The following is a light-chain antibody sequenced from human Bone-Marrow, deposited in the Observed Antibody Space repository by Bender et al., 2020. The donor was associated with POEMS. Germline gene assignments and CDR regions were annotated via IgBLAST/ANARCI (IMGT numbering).Light chain of an antibody. CDR2: EVN. J-gene: IGLJ1*01. V-gene: IGLV2-23*02. CDR3: CLYVGSDAYV. CDR1: SSDVGDYKY. Sequence: QSAMTQPASVSGSPGQSITISCTGTSSDVGDYKYVSWYQQFPGKAPKLMIYEVNKRPSGVSTRFSGSKSGNTASLTISGLQAEDEADYHCCLYVGSDAYVFGSGTTVTVL.